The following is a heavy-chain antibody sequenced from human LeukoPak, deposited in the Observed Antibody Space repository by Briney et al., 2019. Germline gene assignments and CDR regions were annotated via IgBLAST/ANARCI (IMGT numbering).Heavy chain of an antibody. J-gene: IGHJ6*03. V-gene: IGHV3-7*01. CDR3: ARNGNSYYYYMDV. CDR2: IGPDGSDK. D-gene: IGHD2-8*01. CDR1: GFLFSSYW. Sequence: GGSLRLSCTTSGFLFSSYWMSWVRQAPGKGLEWVANIGPDGSDKQYVDSMKGRFTISRDNAKNSLFLQMNSLRAEDTAVYYCARNGNSYYYYMDVWGKGTTVTVSS.